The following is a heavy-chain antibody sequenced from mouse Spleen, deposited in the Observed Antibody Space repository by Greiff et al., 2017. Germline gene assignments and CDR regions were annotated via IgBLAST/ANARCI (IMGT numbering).Heavy chain of an antibody. D-gene: IGHD1-1*01. CDR2: INYDGSST. CDR1: GFTFSDYY. Sequence: EVKLVESEGGLVQPGSSMKLSCTASGFTFSDYYMAWVRQVPEKGLEWVANINYDGSSTYYLDSLKSRFIISSDNAKNILYLQMSSLKSEDTATYYCARDRGYYGSRGFAYWGQGTLVTVSA. CDR3: ARDRGYYGSRGFAY. J-gene: IGHJ3*01. V-gene: IGHV5-16*01.